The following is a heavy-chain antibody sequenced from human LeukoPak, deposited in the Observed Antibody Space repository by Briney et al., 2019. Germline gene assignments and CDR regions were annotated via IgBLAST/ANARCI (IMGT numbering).Heavy chain of an antibody. V-gene: IGHV3-48*01. CDR2: ISSASNTI. J-gene: IGHJ5*02. CDR1: GFTFSTYS. CDR3: ARDGWFGDYNWFDP. Sequence: GGSLRLSCAASGFTFSTYSMNWVRQAPGRGLEWVSYISSASNTIYYADSVKGRFTISRVNAKNSLYLQMNSLRAEDTAMYYCARDGWFGDYNWFDPWGQGTLDTVSS. D-gene: IGHD3-10*01.